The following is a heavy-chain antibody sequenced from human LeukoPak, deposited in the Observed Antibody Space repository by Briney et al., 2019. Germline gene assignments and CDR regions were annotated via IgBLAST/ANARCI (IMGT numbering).Heavy chain of an antibody. CDR1: GFTFSSYS. Sequence: GGSLRLSCAASGFTFSSYSMNWVRQAPGKGLEWVSSISSSSSYIYYADSVKGRFTISRDNAKNSLYLQMNSLRAEDTAVYYCARAVGYCSSTSCSYFDYWGQGTLVTVSS. CDR3: ARAVGYCSSTSCSYFDY. J-gene: IGHJ4*02. V-gene: IGHV3-21*01. D-gene: IGHD2-2*01. CDR2: ISSSSSYI.